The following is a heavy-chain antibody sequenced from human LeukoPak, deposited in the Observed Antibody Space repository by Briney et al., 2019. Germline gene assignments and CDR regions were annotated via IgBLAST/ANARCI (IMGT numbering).Heavy chain of an antibody. D-gene: IGHD3-16*02. J-gene: IGHJ4*02. CDR3: ARGPRFLGYDYVWGSYRSTDFDY. Sequence: GSLRLSCAASGFTFSNHAMSWIRQPPGKGLEWIGEISHSGSTNYNPSLKSRVTISVDTSKNQFSLKLSSVTAADTAVYYCARGPRFLGYDYVWGSYRSTDFDYWGQGTLVTVSS. V-gene: IGHV4-34*01. CDR2: ISHSGST. CDR1: GFTFSNHA.